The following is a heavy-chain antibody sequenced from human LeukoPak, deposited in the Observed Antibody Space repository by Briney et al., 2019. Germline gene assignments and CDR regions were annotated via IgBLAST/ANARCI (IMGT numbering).Heavy chain of an antibody. J-gene: IGHJ4*02. Sequence: ASVKVSCKASGYTFTSYGISWVRQAPGQGLEWMGWISAYNGNTNYAQKLQGRVTMTTDTSTSTAYMELRSLISDDTAVYYCARLYGDYRSALLPSPYFDYWGQGTLVTVSS. CDR2: ISAYNGNT. V-gene: IGHV1-18*01. D-gene: IGHD4-17*01. CDR3: ARLYGDYRSALLPSPYFDY. CDR1: GYTFTSYG.